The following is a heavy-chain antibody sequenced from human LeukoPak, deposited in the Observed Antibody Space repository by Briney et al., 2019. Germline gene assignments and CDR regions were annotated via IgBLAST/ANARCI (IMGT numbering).Heavy chain of an antibody. J-gene: IGHJ4*02. Sequence: GGSLRLSCAASGFTFSDAWLNWVRQTPEKGLEWVARIKRQTEGWTKDYAAPVKGRFTISRDDSKSTAYLQMNSLEIEDTALYYCSRNADHDWWGQGTLVTVSS. CDR3: SRNADHDW. V-gene: IGHV3-15*01. CDR2: IKRQTEGWTK. D-gene: IGHD1-14*01. CDR1: GFTFSDAW.